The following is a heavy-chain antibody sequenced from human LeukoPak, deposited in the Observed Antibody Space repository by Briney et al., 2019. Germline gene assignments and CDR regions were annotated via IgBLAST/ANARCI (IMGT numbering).Heavy chain of an antibody. J-gene: IGHJ4*02. CDR2: MNPNSGNI. CDR1: GYTFTSYD. V-gene: IGHV1-8*01. D-gene: IGHD3-9*01. CDR3: ARGEVRYFDWLLTPIDY. Sequence: ASVKVSCKASGYTFTSYDINWVRQATGQGLEWMGWMNPNSGNIGYAQKFQGRVTMTRNTSISTAYMELSSLRSEDTAVYYCARGEVRYFDWLLTPIDYWGQGTLVTVSS.